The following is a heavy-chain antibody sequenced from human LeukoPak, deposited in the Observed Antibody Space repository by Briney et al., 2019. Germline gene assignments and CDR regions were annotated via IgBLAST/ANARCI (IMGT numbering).Heavy chain of an antibody. V-gene: IGHV3-23*01. CDR1: GFTFSSYV. J-gene: IGHJ4*02. CDR3: TKGRYSGSLERGFDY. CDR2: VSGSGGST. D-gene: IGHD1-26*01. Sequence: GGSLRLSCAASGFTFSSYVMNWVRQAPGQGLEWVSAVSGSGGSTYHTDSVKGRFTISRDNSKNTLYLQMNSLRAEDTAVYYCTKGRYSGSLERGFDYWGQGTLVTVSS.